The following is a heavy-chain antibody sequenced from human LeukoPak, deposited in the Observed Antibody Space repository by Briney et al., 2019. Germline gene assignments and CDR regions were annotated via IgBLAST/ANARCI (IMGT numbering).Heavy chain of an antibody. V-gene: IGHV3-74*01. Sequence: GGSLRLSCAASAGYWMHWVRQAPGKGLVWVSRIKSDGSDTTYADSVKGRFTISRDNAKNTLYLQMNSLRAEDTAVYYCATSDRFDPWGQGTLVTVSS. D-gene: IGHD3-10*01. J-gene: IGHJ5*02. CDR3: ATSDRFDP. CDR2: IKSDGSDT. CDR1: AGYW.